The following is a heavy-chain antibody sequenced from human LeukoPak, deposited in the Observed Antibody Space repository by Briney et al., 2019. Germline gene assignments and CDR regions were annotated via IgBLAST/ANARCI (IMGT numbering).Heavy chain of an antibody. CDR2: IYHSGST. CDR1: GYSIGSGYY. V-gene: IGHV4-38-2*01. J-gene: IGHJ5*02. Sequence: SETLSLTCAVSGYSIGSGYYWGWIRQPPGKGLEWIGSIYHSGSTYYNPSLKSRVTISVDTSKNQFSLKLSSVTAADTAVYYCARGGIAAADNWFDPWGQGTLVTVSS. D-gene: IGHD6-13*01. CDR3: ARGGIAAADNWFDP.